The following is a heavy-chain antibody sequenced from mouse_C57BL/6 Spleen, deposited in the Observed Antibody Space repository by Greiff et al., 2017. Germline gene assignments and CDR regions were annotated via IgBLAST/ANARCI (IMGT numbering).Heavy chain of an antibody. Sequence: EVMLVESGPELVKPGASVKISCKASGYSFTGYYMNWVKQSPEQSLEWIGEINPSTGGTTYNQKFKAKATLTVYKSSSTAYMPLKSLTSEESAVYYCANYYYGNSSYAMDYWGQGTSVTVSS. V-gene: IGHV1-42*01. CDR3: ANYYYGNSSYAMDY. CDR2: INPSTGGT. J-gene: IGHJ4*01. D-gene: IGHD1-1*01. CDR1: GYSFTGYY.